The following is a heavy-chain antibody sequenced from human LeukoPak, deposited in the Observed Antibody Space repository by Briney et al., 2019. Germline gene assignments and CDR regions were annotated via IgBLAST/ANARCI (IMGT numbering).Heavy chain of an antibody. CDR1: GFTFSDYY. V-gene: IGHV3-11*01. Sequence: GGSLRLSCAASGFTFSDYYMSWIRQAPGKGLEWVSYISSSGSTIYYADSVKGRFTISRDNAKNSLYLQMNSLRAEDTAVYYCARDRIPPYYYYYYGMDVWGQGTTVTVPS. CDR3: ARDRIPPYYYYYYGMDV. J-gene: IGHJ6*02. CDR2: ISSSGSTI.